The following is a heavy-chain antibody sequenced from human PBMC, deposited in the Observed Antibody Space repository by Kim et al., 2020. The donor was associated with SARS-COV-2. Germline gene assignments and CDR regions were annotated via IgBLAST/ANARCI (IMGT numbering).Heavy chain of an antibody. V-gene: IGHV6-1*01. D-gene: IGHD4-4*01. Sequence: VSVKSRITINPDTSKNQFSLQLNSVTPEDTAVYYCASTTVTSYYYYGMDVWGQGTTVTVSS. J-gene: IGHJ6*02. CDR3: ASTTVTSYYYYGMDV.